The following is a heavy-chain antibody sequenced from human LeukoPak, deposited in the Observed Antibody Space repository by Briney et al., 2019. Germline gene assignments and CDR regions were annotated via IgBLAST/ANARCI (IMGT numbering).Heavy chain of an antibody. V-gene: IGHV4-61*02. D-gene: IGHD3-10*01. J-gene: IGHJ6*03. CDR1: GGSISSGSYY. Sequence: PSQTLSLICTVSGGSISSGSYYWSWIRQPAGKGLEWIGRIYTSGSTNYNPSLKSRVTISVDTSKNQFSLKLSSVTAADTAVYYCARAGGIFRGIYSSAKNYYMDVWGKGTTVTVSS. CDR3: ARAGGIFRGIYSSAKNYYMDV. CDR2: IYTSGST.